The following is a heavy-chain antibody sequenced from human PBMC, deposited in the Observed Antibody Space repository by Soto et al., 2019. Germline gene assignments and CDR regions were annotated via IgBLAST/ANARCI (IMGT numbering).Heavy chain of an antibody. CDR3: ARDRSYYDSSGSYSPPY. D-gene: IGHD3-22*01. Sequence: EVQLLESGGGLVQPGGSLRLSCAASGFTFSSYAMNWVRQAPGKGLEWVSAISGSAATTHFADSVKGRFTISRDNSKNTLYLQMNSLRAEHTAVYYCARDRSYYDSSGSYSPPYWGQGTLVTVSS. V-gene: IGHV3-23*01. CDR1: GFTFSSYA. J-gene: IGHJ4*02. CDR2: ISGSAATT.